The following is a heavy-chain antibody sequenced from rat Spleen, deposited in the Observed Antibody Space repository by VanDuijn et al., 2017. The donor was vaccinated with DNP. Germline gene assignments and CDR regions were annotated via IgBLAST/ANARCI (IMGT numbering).Heavy chain of an antibody. Sequence: EVHLVESGGGLVQPGRSLKLSCAASGFTFSNYGMAWVRQAPTKGLEWVASITNSGGSTYYRDSVKGRFTISRDNAKSTLYLQMDSLRSEETATYYCTTLTGIPDYWGQGVMVTVSS. V-gene: IGHV5-27*01. D-gene: IGHD5-1*01. CDR1: GFTFSNYG. CDR3: TTLTGIPDY. CDR2: ITNSGGST. J-gene: IGHJ2*01.